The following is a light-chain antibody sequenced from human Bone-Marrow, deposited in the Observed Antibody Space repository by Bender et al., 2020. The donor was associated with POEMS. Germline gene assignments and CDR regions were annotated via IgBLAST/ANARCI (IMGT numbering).Light chain of an antibody. V-gene: IGLV2-23*02. CDR2: EVS. J-gene: IGLJ2*01. CDR1: NSDIGTYEF. CDR3: CAYAGSTTDVI. Sequence: QSALTQPASVSGSPGQSITISCTGSNSDIGTYEFVSWYRLHPGSAPQLILSEVSNRPSGVSSRFSGSKSGNTASLTISGLQAEDEADYYCCAYAGSTTDVIFGGGTKLTVV.